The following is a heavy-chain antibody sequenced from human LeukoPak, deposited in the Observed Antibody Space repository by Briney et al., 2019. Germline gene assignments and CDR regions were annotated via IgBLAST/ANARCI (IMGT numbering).Heavy chain of an antibody. CDR3: AREGGYSSSWYPDYFDY. V-gene: IGHV3-7*01. Sequence: QPGGSLRLSCAASGFTFSSYWMSWVRQAPGKGLEWVANIKQDGSEKYYVDSVKGRFTISRDNAKNSLYLQMNSLRAEDTAVYYCAREGGYSSSWYPDYFDYWGQGTLVTVSS. CDR1: GFTFSSYW. CDR2: IKQDGSEK. J-gene: IGHJ4*02. D-gene: IGHD6-13*01.